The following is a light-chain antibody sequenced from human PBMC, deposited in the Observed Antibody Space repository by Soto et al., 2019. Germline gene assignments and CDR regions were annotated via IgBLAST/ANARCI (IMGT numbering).Light chain of an antibody. CDR2: GNN. CDR1: NSNIGTNH. V-gene: IGLV1-44*01. Sequence: QSVLTQPPSASGTPGQRVAISCSGGNSNIGTNHVNWYQQLPGTAPKLLIYGNNQRTSGVPDRFSGSRSGTSASLAISGLPAEDEADYYCVAWDDSLNGHVVFGGGTKLTVL. J-gene: IGLJ2*01. CDR3: VAWDDSLNGHVV.